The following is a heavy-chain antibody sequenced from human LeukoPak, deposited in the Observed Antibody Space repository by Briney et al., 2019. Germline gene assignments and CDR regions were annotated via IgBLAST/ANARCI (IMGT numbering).Heavy chain of an antibody. V-gene: IGHV1-2*02. CDR2: INPNSGGT. CDR1: GYTFTGYY. Sequence: ASVKVSCKASGYTFTGYYMHWVRQAPGQGLEWMGWINPNSGGTNYAQKFQGRVTMTRDTSISTAYMEVNRLTSDDTAVYYCTRVQTPGGRYFDFDYWGQGTLVTVSA. J-gene: IGHJ4*02. CDR3: TRVQTPGGRYFDFDY. D-gene: IGHD3-9*01.